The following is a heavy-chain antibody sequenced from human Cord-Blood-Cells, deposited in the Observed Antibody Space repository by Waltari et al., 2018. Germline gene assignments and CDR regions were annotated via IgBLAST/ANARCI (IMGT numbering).Heavy chain of an antibody. D-gene: IGHD6-6*01. CDR2: IIPIFGTA. Sequence: QVQMVQSGAEVKKPGSSVKFSCKASGGTFSSYAISWVRQAPGQGLEWMGGIIPIFGTANYAQKFKGRVTITADESTSRAYMELSSLRSEDTAVYYFASDEYSSSSNFDYWGQGTLVTVSS. CDR1: GGTFSSYA. J-gene: IGHJ4*02. CDR3: ASDEYSSSSNFDY. V-gene: IGHV1-69*01.